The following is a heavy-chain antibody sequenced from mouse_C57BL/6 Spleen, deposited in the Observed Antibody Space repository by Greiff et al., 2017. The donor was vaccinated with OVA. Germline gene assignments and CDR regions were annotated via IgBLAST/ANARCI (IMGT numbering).Heavy chain of an antibody. CDR2: INPGSGGT. D-gene: IGHD1-1*01. CDR1: GYAFTNYL. J-gene: IGHJ1*03. Sequence: QVHVKQSGAELVRPGTSVKVSCKASGYAFTNYLIEWVKQRPGQGLEWIGVINPGSGGTNYNEKFKGKATLTADKSSSTAYMQLSSLTSEDSAVYVCAGGSSYDWYFGVWGTGTTVTVSS. CDR3: AGGSSYDWYFGV. V-gene: IGHV1-54*01.